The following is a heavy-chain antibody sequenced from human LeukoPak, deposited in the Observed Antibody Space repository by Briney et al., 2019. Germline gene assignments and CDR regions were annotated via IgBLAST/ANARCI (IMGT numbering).Heavy chain of an antibody. Sequence: SVKVSCKASGGTFSSYAISWVRQAPGQGLEWMGSIIPIFGTANYAQKFQGRVTITTDESPSTAYMELSSLRSEDTAVYYCARDKGLRFGELSFYYWGQGNLVSVSS. CDR3: ARDKGLRFGELSFYY. V-gene: IGHV1-69*05. CDR2: IIPIFGTA. J-gene: IGHJ4*02. CDR1: GGTFSSYA. D-gene: IGHD3-16*02.